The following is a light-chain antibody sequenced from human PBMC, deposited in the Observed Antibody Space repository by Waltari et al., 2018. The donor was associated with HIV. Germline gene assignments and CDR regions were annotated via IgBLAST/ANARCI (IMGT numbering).Light chain of an antibody. Sequence: QSVLTQPPSASGTPGQRVTISCSGSSSNNGDNTVNWSQQLPGTAPKLLIYTNTQRPSGVPDRFSGSKSGTSASLAISGLQSEDEADYYCATWDDSLNGHVVFGGGTKLTVL. V-gene: IGLV1-44*01. J-gene: IGLJ2*01. CDR2: TNT. CDR3: ATWDDSLNGHVV. CDR1: SSNNGDNT.